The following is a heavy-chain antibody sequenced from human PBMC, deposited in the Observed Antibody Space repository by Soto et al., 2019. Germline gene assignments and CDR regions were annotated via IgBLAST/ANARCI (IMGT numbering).Heavy chain of an antibody. D-gene: IGHD6-13*01. V-gene: IGHV4-59*01. CDR1: GGSIGSYC. CDR3: ARVSRWGGIGAPPTRKPYCYYMDV. J-gene: IGHJ6*03. CDR2: ISQAGST. Sequence: QVQLQESGPGLVKPSETLSLTCNVSGGSIGSYCWSWIRQPPGKGLEWIGYISQAGSTNYNPSLTSRVTISVDTSKSQFSLSLTSVTAADTAVYYCARVSRWGGIGAPPTRKPYCYYMDVWGKGTTVTVSS.